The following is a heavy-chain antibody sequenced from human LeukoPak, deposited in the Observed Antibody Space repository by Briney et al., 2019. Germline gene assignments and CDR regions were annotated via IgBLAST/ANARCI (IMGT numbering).Heavy chain of an antibody. J-gene: IGHJ6*02. D-gene: IGHD3-3*01. CDR1: GYTFTGYY. CDR3: ASTVGLGSNYGMDV. V-gene: IGHV1-2*02. CDR2: INPNSGGT. Sequence: ASVKVSCKASGYTFTGYYMHWVRQAPGQGLEWMGWINPNSGGTNYAQKFQGRVTMTRDTSLSTAYMELSRLRSDDTAVYYCASTVGLGSNYGMDVWGQGTTVTVSS.